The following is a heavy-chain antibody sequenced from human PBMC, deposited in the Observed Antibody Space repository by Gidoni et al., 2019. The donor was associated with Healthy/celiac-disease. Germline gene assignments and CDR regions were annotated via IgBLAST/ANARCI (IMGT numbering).Heavy chain of an antibody. CDR1: GGTFSSYA. J-gene: IGHJ5*02. V-gene: IGHV1-69*06. D-gene: IGHD3-3*01. CDR2: IIPIFGTA. Sequence: QVQLVQSGAEVKKPGSSVKVSCKASGGTFSSYAISWVRQAPGQGLEWMGGIIPIFGTANYAQKFQGRVTITAEKSTSTAYMELSSLRSEDTAVYYCAARAGDTIFQGGDWFDPWGQGTLVTVSS. CDR3: AARAGDTIFQGGDWFDP.